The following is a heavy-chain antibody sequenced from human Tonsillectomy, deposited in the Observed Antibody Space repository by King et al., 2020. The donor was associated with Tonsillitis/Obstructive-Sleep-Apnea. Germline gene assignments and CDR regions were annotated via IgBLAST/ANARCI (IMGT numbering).Heavy chain of an antibody. Sequence: TLKESGPTLVKPTQTLTLTCTVSGFSLSADGVGVAWIRQPPGKALEWLALIYWDDEKAYTPSLKNRLTITKDTSKNRVVLTMTNMEPADAGTYFCAHFGRSGYVLFQYWGQGILVSVSS. V-gene: IGHV2-5*02. J-gene: IGHJ4*02. CDR1: GFSLSADGVG. CDR2: IYWDDEK. CDR3: AHFGRSGYVLFQY. D-gene: IGHD5-12*01.